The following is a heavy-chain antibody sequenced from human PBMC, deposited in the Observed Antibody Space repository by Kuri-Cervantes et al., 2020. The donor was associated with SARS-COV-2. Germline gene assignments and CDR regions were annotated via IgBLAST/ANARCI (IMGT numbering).Heavy chain of an antibody. J-gene: IGHJ4*02. CDR3: ARDGVTVGKY. D-gene: IGHD3-16*01. V-gene: IGHV3-21*01. CDR1: GFTFSIYS. Sequence: LSLTCAASGFTFSIYSMYWVRQAPGKGLEWVSSISSSSSYIYYADSVKGRFTISRDNAKNSLYLQMNSLRAEDTAVYYGARDGVTVGKYWGQGTLVTVSS. CDR2: ISSSSSYI.